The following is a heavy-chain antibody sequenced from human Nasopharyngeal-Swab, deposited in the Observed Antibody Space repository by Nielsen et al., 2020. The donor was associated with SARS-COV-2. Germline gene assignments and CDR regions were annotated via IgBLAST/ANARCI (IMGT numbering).Heavy chain of an antibody. D-gene: IGHD2-15*01. V-gene: IGHV4-4*02. CDR2: IYHSGST. CDR3: ARARRPSGQAAFDI. J-gene: IGHJ3*02. CDR1: GGSISSSNW. Sequence: GSLRLSCAVSGGSISSSNWWSWVRQPPGKGLEWIGEIYHSGSTNYNPSLKSRVTISVDKSKNQFSLKLSSVTAADTAVYYCARARRPSGQAAFDIWGQGTMVTVSS.